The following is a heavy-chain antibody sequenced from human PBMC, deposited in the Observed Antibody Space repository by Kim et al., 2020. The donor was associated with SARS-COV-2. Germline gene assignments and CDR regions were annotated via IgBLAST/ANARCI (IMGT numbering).Heavy chain of an antibody. V-gene: IGHV1-2*02. CDR3: TREDPRWFDA. Sequence: TNYAKNFQGRVTMTRDRSISTAYLDLTRLRYDDTAVYYCTREDPRWFDAWGQGTPVTVSS. CDR2: T. J-gene: IGHJ5*02.